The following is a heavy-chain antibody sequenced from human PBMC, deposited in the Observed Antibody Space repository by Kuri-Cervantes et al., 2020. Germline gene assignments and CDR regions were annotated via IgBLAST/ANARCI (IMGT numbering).Heavy chain of an antibody. CDR3: ARVDYGLDY. Sequence: SETLSLTCAVSGYSISSGYYWGWIRQPPGKGLEWIGSIYHSGSTYYNPSLKSRVTISVDTSKNQFSLKLISVTAADTAVYYCARVDYGLDYWGQGTLVTVSS. CDR1: GYSISSGYY. D-gene: IGHD4/OR15-4a*01. CDR2: IYHSGST. J-gene: IGHJ4*02. V-gene: IGHV4-38-2*01.